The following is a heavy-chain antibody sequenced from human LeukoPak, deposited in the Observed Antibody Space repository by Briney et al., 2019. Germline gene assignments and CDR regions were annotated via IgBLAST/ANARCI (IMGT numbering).Heavy chain of an antibody. CDR1: GGSISSSSYY. V-gene: IGHV4-39*07. CDR2: IYYSGST. D-gene: IGHD2-15*01. J-gene: IGHJ4*02. CDR3: ARDTDCSGGSCYFDY. Sequence: SETLSLTCTVSGGSISSSSYYWGWIRQPPGKGLEWIGSIYYSGSTYYNPSLKSRVTISVDTSKNQFSLKLSSVTAADTAVYYCARDTDCSGGSCYFDYWGQGTLVTVSS.